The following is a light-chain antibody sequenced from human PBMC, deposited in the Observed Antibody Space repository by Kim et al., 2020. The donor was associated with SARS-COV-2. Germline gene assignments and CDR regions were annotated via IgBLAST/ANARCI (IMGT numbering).Light chain of an antibody. J-gene: IGKJ1*01. CDR1: QSITTY. V-gene: IGKV1-39*01. CDR3: QQSHTAPRT. CDR2: AAS. Sequence: DIQMTQSPSSLSASVGDRVIITCRASQSITTYLNWYQHKPGKAPKLLIYAASSLQGGVPSRFSGSGFGTDFTLTISSLQPEDFAAYYCQQSHTAPRTFGQGTKGESK.